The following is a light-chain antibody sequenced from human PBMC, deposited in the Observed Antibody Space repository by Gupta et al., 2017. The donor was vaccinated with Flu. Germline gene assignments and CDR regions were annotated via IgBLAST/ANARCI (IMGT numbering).Light chain of an antibody. CDR3: QQAGNSWT. J-gene: IGKJ1*01. Sequence: EIVLTQSPGTLSLSPGERATLSCRASQSVSSSYLAWYQQKPGQAPRLLSYGASSRASGIPDRFSGSGSGTDFTLTISRLEPEDFAVYYCQQAGNSWTFGQGTKVEIK. CDR1: QSVSSSY. V-gene: IGKV3-20*01. CDR2: GAS.